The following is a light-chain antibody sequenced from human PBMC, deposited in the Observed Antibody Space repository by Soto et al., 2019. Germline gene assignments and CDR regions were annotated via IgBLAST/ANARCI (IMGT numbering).Light chain of an antibody. V-gene: IGKV3-20*01. CDR2: GAS. Sequence: EIVLTQSPGTLSLSPGERATLSCRAGQSVSSNYLAWYQQKPGQAPRPLIYGASSRATGIPDRFSGSGAGTDFTLTISRLEPEDFAVYYCQQYGSSPWTFGQGTKVEIK. J-gene: IGKJ1*01. CDR3: QQYGSSPWT. CDR1: QSVSSNY.